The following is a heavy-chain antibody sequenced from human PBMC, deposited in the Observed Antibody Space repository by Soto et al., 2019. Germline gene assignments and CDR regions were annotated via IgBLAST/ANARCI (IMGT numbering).Heavy chain of an antibody. CDR1: GFNFGVFG. Sequence: QVRLVESGGGVVQPGRSLRLSCAASGFNFGVFGMHWVRQAPGKGLEWLSVLSYEGSEEYYADSVRGPFTISRDNSKNTLFLQMDSLRVDDTGVYYCALTRRSSLLAVAGPGFEYWGQGTLVTVS. CDR2: LSYEGSEE. J-gene: IGHJ4*02. V-gene: IGHV3-30*03. D-gene: IGHD6-19*01. CDR3: ALTRRSSLLAVAGPGFEY.